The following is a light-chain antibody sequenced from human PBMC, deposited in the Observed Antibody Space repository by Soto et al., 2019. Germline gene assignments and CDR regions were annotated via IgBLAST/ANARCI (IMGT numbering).Light chain of an antibody. CDR1: QSVSST. V-gene: IGKV3-15*01. Sequence: EIVMTQSPAILSVSPGERATVSCRASQSVSSTLAWYQQKPGQAPRLILYRASTRATGIPARFSSGRSGTEFTLTISSLQSEDCAVYYCQQYNNWPPNTFGQGTKLEIK. CDR3: QQYNNWPPNT. J-gene: IGKJ2*01. CDR2: RAS.